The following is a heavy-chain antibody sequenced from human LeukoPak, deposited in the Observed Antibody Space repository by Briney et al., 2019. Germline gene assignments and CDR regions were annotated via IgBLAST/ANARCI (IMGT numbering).Heavy chain of an antibody. V-gene: IGHV3-66*01. CDR1: GFSVNSHY. J-gene: IGHJ4*02. Sequence: GGSLRLSCAASGFSVNSHYMNWVRQAPGKGLEWVSIIYAGGNTFYADSVKGRFTISRDTSSNTLYLEMSSLSAEDTAFYYCAREPSGNSYRGDFDYWGQGTLVSVSS. CDR2: IYAGGNT. CDR3: AREPSGNSYRGDFDY. D-gene: IGHD3-10*01.